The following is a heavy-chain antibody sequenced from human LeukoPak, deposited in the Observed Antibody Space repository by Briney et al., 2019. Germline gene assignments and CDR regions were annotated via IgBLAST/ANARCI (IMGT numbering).Heavy chain of an antibody. CDR1: GVSFSGYC. Sequence: SETLSLTCAVYGVSFSGYCWNWIRQPPGKGLEWIGEINHSRSTNYNPSLKSRVTMSLDTPKNHFSLKLSSVTAADTAVYYCARGKGSPYYDYDYWGQGTLVTVSS. D-gene: IGHD3-22*01. V-gene: IGHV4-34*01. J-gene: IGHJ4*02. CDR3: ARGKGSPYYDYDY. CDR2: INHSRST.